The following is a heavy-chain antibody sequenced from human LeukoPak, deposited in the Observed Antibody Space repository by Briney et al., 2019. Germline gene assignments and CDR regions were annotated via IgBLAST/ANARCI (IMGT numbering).Heavy chain of an antibody. V-gene: IGHV4-59*01. CDR1: GGSISSYY. CDR2: IYYSGST. J-gene: IGHJ4*02. D-gene: IGHD5-12*01. Sequence: SETLSLTCTVSGGSISSYYWSWIRQPPGKGLEWIGYIYYSGSTNYNPSLESRVTISVDTSKNQLSLKLSSVTAADTAIYYCARGSFGYRADYWGQGTPVTVSS. CDR3: ARGSFGYRADY.